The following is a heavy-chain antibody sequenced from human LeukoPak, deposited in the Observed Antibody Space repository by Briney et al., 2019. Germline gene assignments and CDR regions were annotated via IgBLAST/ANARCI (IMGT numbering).Heavy chain of an antibody. Sequence: SETLSLTCAVYGGSFSGYYWSWIRQPPGKGLEWIGEINHSGNTNYNPSLKSRVTISVDTSKNQFSLKLSSVTAADTAVYYCARGGFLFFDYWGQGTLVTVSS. D-gene: IGHD2-21*01. CDR3: ARGGFLFFDY. J-gene: IGHJ4*02. V-gene: IGHV4-34*01. CDR1: GGSFSGYY. CDR2: INHSGNT.